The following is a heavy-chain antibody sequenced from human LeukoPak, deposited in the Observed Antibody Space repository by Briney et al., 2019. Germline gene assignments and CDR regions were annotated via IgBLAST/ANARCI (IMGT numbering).Heavy chain of an antibody. D-gene: IGHD3-10*01. CDR1: GFTFSSYA. CDR3: ARDLGSYPRGEDYFDY. Sequence: GGSLRLSCAASGFTFSSYAMHWVRQAPGKGPEWVAVISYDGSNKYYADSVKGRFTISRDNSKNTLYLQMNSLRAEDTAVYYCARDLGSYPRGEDYFDYWGQGTLVTVSS. V-gene: IGHV3-30*04. CDR2: ISYDGSNK. J-gene: IGHJ4*02.